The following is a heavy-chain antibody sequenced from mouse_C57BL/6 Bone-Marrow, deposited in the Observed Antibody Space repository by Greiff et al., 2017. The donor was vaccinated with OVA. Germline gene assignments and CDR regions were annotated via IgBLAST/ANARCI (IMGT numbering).Heavy chain of an antibody. J-gene: IGHJ4*01. Sequence: VHVKQSGTVLARPGASVKMSCKTSGYTFTSYWMHWVKQRPGQGLEWIGALYPGNSDTSYNQKFKGKAKLTAVTSASTAYMERSSLTNEDSAVYYCTRAGYSNLYYYAMDYWGQGTSVTVSS. CDR1: GYTFTSYW. CDR2: LYPGNSDT. CDR3: TRAGYSNLYYYAMDY. D-gene: IGHD2-5*01. V-gene: IGHV1-5*01.